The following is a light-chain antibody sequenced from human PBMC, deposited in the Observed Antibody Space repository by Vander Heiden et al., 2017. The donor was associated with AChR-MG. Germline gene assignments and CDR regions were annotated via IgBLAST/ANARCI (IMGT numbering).Light chain of an antibody. CDR1: QSISSF. Sequence: DNQMTQSPSSLSASVGDRVTISCRASQSISSFLNWYQQKPGKAPDLLIYTAPNLQSGVPSRFSGSGSGTNFTLTISSLQPEDFATYHCQQGYSPLRVTFGQGTKLEI. V-gene: IGKV1-39*01. CDR3: QQGYSPLRVT. J-gene: IGKJ2*01. CDR2: TAP.